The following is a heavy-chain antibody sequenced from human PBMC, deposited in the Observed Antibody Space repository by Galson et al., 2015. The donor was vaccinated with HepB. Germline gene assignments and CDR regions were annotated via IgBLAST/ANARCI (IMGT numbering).Heavy chain of an antibody. CDR2: ISYDGSNK. Sequence: SLRLSCAASGSTFSSYAMHWVRQAPGKGLEWVAVISYDGSNKYYADSVKGRFTISRDNSKNTLYLQMNSLRAEDTAVYYCAREWWHPRGMDAWGQGTLVTVSS. V-gene: IGHV3-30-3*01. J-gene: IGHJ5*02. CDR1: GSTFSSYA. CDR3: AREWWHPRGMDA. D-gene: IGHD2-15*01.